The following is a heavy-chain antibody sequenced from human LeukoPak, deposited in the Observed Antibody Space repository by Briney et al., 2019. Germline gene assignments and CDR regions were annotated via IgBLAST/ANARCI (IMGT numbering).Heavy chain of an antibody. CDR1: GFTVSSNY. J-gene: IGHJ2*01. CDR3: ARDSRLRRSSYWYFDL. Sequence: PGGSLRLSCAASGFTVSSNYMSWVRQAPGKGLEWVSVIYSGGSTYYADSVKGRFTISRDNSKNTLYLQMNSLRAEDTAVYYCARDSRLRRSSYWYFDLWGRGTLVPVSS. D-gene: IGHD6-6*01. CDR2: IYSGGST. V-gene: IGHV3-53*01.